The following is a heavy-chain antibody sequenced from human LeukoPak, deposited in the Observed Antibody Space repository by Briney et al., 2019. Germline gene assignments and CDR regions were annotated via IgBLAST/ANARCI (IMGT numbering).Heavy chain of an antibody. CDR3: ARDPLDVGGGGGSLNYYYYYGMDV. CDR1: GFTFSSYG. V-gene: IGHV3-33*01. Sequence: PGRSLRLSCAASGFTFSSYGMHWVRQAPGKGLEWVAVIWYDGSNKYYADSVKGRFTISRDNSKNTLYLQMNSLRAEDTAVYYCARDPLDVGGGGGSLNYYYYYGMDVWGQGTTVTVSS. J-gene: IGHJ6*02. D-gene: IGHD2-15*01. CDR2: IWYDGSNK.